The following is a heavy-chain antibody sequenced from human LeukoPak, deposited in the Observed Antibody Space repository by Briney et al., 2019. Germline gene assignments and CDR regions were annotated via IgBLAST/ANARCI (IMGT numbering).Heavy chain of an antibody. J-gene: IGHJ5*02. CDR2: INPNSGGT. Sequence: ASVKVSCKASGYTFTGYYMHWVRQAPGQGLEWMGRINPNSGGTNYAQKFQGRVTMTRDTSISTAYMELSRLRSDDTAVYYCARSLYCSSTCCNWFDPWGQGTLVTVSS. D-gene: IGHD2-2*01. CDR1: GYTFTGYY. CDR3: ARSLYCSSTCCNWFDP. V-gene: IGHV1-2*06.